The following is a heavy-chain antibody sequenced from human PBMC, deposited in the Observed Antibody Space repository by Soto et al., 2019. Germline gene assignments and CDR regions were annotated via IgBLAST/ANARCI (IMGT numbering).Heavy chain of an antibody. CDR3: AKDGRKGSIYYYYGMDV. J-gene: IGHJ6*02. CDR1: GFAFSSYA. D-gene: IGHD2-2*01. Sequence: PVGSLRLSCAASGFAFSSYAMSWVRQAPGKGLEWVSAISGSGGSTYYADSVKGRFTISRDNSKNTLYLQMNSLRAEDTAVYYCAKDGRKGSIYYYYGMDVWGQGTTVTVAS. V-gene: IGHV3-23*01. CDR2: ISGSGGST.